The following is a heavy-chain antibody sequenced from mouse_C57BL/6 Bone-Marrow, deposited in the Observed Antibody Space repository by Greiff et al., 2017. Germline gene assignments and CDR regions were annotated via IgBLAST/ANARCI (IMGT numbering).Heavy chain of an antibody. V-gene: IGHV1-15*01. J-gene: IGHJ4*01. D-gene: IGHD2-4*01. CDR2: IDPETGGT. CDR1: GYTFTDYE. Sequence: QVQLQQSGAELVRPGASVTLSCKASGYTFTDYEMHWVKQTPVHGLEWIGAIDPETGGTAYNQKFKGKAILTADKSSSTAYMELRSLTSEDSAVYYCTRSRYDYDDAMDYWGQGTSVTVSS. CDR3: TRSRYDYDDAMDY.